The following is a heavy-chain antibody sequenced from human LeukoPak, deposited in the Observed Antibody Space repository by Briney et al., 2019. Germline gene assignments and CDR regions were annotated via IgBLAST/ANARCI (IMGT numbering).Heavy chain of an antibody. V-gene: IGHV3-33*08. J-gene: IGHJ4*02. CDR1: GFTFSSYA. D-gene: IGHD6-19*01. CDR3: ARFRSGWYMDY. Sequence: PGGSLRLSCAASGFTFSSYAMSWVRQAPGKGLEWVAVIWNDGSKSNYPDSVKGRFTISRDDSKNTLFLQMSSLRVEDTAVYYCARFRSGWYMDYWGQGTLVTVSS. CDR2: IWNDGSKS.